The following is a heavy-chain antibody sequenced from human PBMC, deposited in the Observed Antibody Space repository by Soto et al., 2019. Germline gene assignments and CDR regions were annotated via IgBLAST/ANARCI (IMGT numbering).Heavy chain of an antibody. CDR1: GGSLSGYY. J-gene: IGHJ4*02. V-gene: IGHV4-34*01. Sequence: SETLSLTCAVYGGSLSGYYWSWIRQPPGKGLEWIGEINHDGSTTYNPSLKSRVSISIDTSKNQFSLKLSSVTAADTALYYCVRHYYFDYWGQGTLVTVSS. CDR2: INHDGST. CDR3: VRHYYFDY.